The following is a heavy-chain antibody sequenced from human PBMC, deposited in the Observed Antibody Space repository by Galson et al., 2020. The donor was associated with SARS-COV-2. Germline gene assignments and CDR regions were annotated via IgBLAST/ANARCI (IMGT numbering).Heavy chain of an antibody. CDR1: GFTFNDYG. Sequence: QLGESLKISCVASGFTFNDYGMHWVRQAPGQGLEWVAYRRYDGSNKYYAASVKGRFTISRDNSKNTLFLQMNSLRPEDAAVYFCAKNTYGYLFDYWGQGTLVTVSS. V-gene: IGHV3-30*02. CDR3: AKNTYGYLFDY. J-gene: IGHJ4*02. D-gene: IGHD5-18*01. CDR2: RRYDGSNK.